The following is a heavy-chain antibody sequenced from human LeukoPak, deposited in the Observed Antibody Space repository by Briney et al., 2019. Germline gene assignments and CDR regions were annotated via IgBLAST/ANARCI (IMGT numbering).Heavy chain of an antibody. D-gene: IGHD6-13*01. V-gene: IGHV1-18*01. Sequence: GASVKVSCKASGYSFTSYGITWVRQAPGQGLEWMGWISGYNGNTNYAQKLQGRVTMTTDTSTSTAYMELRSLRSDDTAVYYCARRYSSSWYGGSFDYWGQGTLVTVSS. CDR2: ISGYNGNT. CDR3: ARRYSSSWYGGSFDY. CDR1: GYSFTSYG. J-gene: IGHJ4*02.